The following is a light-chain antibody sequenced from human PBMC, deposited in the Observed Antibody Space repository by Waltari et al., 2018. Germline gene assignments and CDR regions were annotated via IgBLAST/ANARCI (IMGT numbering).Light chain of an antibody. Sequence: DIQMTQSPSSLSASVGDRVTITCRASQSIRSYLNWYQQKPGKAPKLLIYDASNLQSGVPSRFSGSGSGTDFTPTISRLQAEDFATYFCQQSYSTPLTFGGGAKVEIK. V-gene: IGKV1-39*01. J-gene: IGKJ4*01. CDR2: DAS. CDR1: QSIRSY. CDR3: QQSYSTPLT.